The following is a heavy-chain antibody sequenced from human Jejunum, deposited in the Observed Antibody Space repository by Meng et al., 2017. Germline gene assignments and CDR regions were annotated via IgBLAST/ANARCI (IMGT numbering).Heavy chain of an antibody. CDR1: GFTFNNYR. CDR2: ISGSGDNT. CDR3: AKDEELHC. V-gene: IGHV3-23*04. Sequence: EVRLVEPGGGLVQPGGSLGLSWAASGFTFNNYRTEWVRQDPGKGLGWVSAISGSGDNTFYADSVKGRFTISRVNSKNTLYLQMNSLRAEDTAVYYCAKDEELHCWGQGSLVTVSS. J-gene: IGHJ4*02. D-gene: IGHD3-10*01.